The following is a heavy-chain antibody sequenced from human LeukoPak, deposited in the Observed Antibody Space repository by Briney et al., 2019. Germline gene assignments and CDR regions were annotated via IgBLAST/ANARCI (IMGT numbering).Heavy chain of an antibody. CDR1: GFTFSSYW. J-gene: IGHJ4*02. D-gene: IGHD2-8*01. V-gene: IGHV3-7*01. CDR2: IKQDGSEK. Sequence: PGGSLRLSCAASGFTFSSYWMSWVRQAPGKGLEWVANIKQDGSEKYYVDSVKGRFTISRGNAKNSLYLQMNSLRAEDTAVYYCAREMGYQYGASRYWGQGTLVTVSS. CDR3: AREMGYQYGASRY.